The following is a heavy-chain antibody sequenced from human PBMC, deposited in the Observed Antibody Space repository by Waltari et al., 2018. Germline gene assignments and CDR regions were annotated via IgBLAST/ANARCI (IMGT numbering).Heavy chain of an antibody. CDR3: ARDRGKGLYLDS. D-gene: IGHD2-15*01. CDR1: W. V-gene: IGHV4-4*02. J-gene: IGHJ4*02. Sequence: WYNWVRRSPGMGRGWVGKVNRSGKTTYNPSLASRVTVSIDTSKKQFSLTIPSPTAADTAMYYCARDRGKGLYLDSWGQGTQVTVSP. CDR2: VNRSGKT.